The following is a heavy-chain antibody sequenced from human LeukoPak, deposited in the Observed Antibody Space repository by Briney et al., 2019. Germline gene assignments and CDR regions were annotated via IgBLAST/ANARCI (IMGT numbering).Heavy chain of an antibody. J-gene: IGHJ3*01. D-gene: IGHD3-10*01. Sequence: PGGSLRLSCVGSGFRFSSFAMSWVRQAPGKGLEWVSGLSGSGGATYYIDPAKGRFSISRDNSKNTMYLQMTNLRAEDTAVYYCAKDYGDFGSSYFCAFDVWGPGTMVTVPS. CDR2: LSGSGGAT. V-gene: IGHV3-23*01. CDR3: AKDYGDFGSSYFCAFDV. CDR1: GFRFSSFA.